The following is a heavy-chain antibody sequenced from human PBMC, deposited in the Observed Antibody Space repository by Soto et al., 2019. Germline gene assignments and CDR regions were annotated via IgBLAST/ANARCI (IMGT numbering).Heavy chain of an antibody. CDR2: IWYDGSNK. J-gene: IGHJ3*02. CDR1: GFTFSSYG. Sequence: GGSLRLSCAASGFTFSSYGMHWVRQAPGKGLEWVAVIWYDGSNKYYADSVKGRFTISRDNSKNTLYLQMNSLRAEDTAVYYCARVGYDSSGYYPLDAFDIWGQGTMVTVSS. D-gene: IGHD3-22*01. CDR3: ARVGYDSSGYYPLDAFDI. V-gene: IGHV3-33*01.